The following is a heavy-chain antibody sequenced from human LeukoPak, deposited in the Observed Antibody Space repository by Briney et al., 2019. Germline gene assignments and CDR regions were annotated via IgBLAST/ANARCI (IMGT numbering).Heavy chain of an antibody. D-gene: IGHD2-2*01. CDR1: GFTFSDYY. CDR3: ATYCSSTSCYEWGFDY. J-gene: IGHJ4*02. Sequence: PGGSLRLSCAASGFTFSDYYMSWIRQAPGEGLEWVSYISGSGSTIYYADSMKGRFTISRDNAKNSLFLQMNSLRAGDTAVYYCATYCSSTSCYEWGFDYWGQGTLVTVSS. CDR2: ISGSGSTI. V-gene: IGHV3-11*01.